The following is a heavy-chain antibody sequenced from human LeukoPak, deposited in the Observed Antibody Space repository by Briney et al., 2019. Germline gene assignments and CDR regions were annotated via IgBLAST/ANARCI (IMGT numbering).Heavy chain of an antibody. Sequence: GGSLRLSCAASGFTFSSNWMHWVRQVPGKGLVWVSLINPSGSFTTYADSVKGRFTISRDNAKNRLYMQMNSLRVEDTAVYYCARDMIRGVINNWGQGTLVTDSS. CDR1: GFTFSSNW. CDR3: ARDMIRGVINN. D-gene: IGHD3-10*01. V-gene: IGHV3-74*01. CDR2: INPSGSFT. J-gene: IGHJ4*02.